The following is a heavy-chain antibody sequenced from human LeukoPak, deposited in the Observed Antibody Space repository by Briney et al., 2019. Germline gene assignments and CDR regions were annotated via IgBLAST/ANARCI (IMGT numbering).Heavy chain of an antibody. CDR2: ISAYNGNT. Sequence: EASVKVSCKASGYTFTSYGISWVRQAPGQGLEWMGWISAYNGNTNYAQKLQGRVTMTTDTSTSTAYMELRSLRSDDTAVYYCARDIPSPYYYDSSGYAIYYYYYGMDVWGQGTTVTVSS. V-gene: IGHV1-18*01. J-gene: IGHJ6*02. CDR3: ARDIPSPYYYDSSGYAIYYYYYGMDV. D-gene: IGHD3-22*01. CDR1: GYTFTSYG.